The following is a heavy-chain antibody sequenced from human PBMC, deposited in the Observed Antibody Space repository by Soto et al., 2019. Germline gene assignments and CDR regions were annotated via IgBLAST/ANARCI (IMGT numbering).Heavy chain of an antibody. CDR2: INPNSGGT. CDR1: GYTFTGYY. CDR3: ARGEEDIVVVVAADCGMDV. V-gene: IGHV1-2*04. Sequence: ASVKVSCKASGYTFTGYYMHWVRQAPGQGLEWMGWINPNSGGTNYAQKFQGWVTMTRDTSISTAYMELSRLRSDDTAVYYCARGEEDIVVVVAADCGMDVWGQGTTVTVSS. J-gene: IGHJ6*02. D-gene: IGHD2-15*01.